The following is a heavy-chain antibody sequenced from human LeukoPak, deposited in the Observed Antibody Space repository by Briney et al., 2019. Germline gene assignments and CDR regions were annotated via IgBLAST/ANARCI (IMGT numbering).Heavy chain of an antibody. CDR1: GYTLTNHA. Sequence: ASVKVSCKASGYTLTNHAIHWVRQAPGQRLEWMGWSSAGNGDTKSAQEFQGRVTITRDTSATTAYMELSSLRFEDMAVYYCARGVDYGMDVWGQGTTVTVSS. D-gene: IGHD3-3*01. V-gene: IGHV1-3*02. J-gene: IGHJ6*02. CDR2: SSAGNGDT. CDR3: ARGVDYGMDV.